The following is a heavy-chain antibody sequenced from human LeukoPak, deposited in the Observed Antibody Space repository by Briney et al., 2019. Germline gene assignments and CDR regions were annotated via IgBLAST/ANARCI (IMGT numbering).Heavy chain of an antibody. CDR3: ARGAEISSGWYLRYNWFDP. J-gene: IGHJ5*02. D-gene: IGHD6-19*01. Sequence: ASVKVSCKASGGTFSSYAISWVRQAPGQGLEWMGIINASGGSTNYAQNFQGRVTMTRDTSTSTVYMELSSLRSEDTAVYYCARGAEISSGWYLRYNWFDPWGQGTLVTVSS. V-gene: IGHV1-46*01. CDR1: GGTFSSYA. CDR2: INASGGST.